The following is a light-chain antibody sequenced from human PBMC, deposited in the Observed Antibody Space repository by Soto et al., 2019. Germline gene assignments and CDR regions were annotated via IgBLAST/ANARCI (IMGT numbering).Light chain of an antibody. Sequence: IQLTQSPSSLSASVGDRVTITCRASQDIAIYLAWYQQKPAEAPKLLIYAASTLYGGVPSRFSGSGSETNFALTITRLQAEDFATYFWQQLRMYPSTFGGATNVEIK. V-gene: IGKV1-9*01. CDR1: QDIAIY. CDR3: QQLRMYPST. CDR2: AAS. J-gene: IGKJ4*01.